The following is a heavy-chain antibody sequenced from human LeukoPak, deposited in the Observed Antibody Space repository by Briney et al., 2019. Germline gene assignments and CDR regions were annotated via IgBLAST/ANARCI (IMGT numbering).Heavy chain of an antibody. CDR3: ARNRATEAAWFDP. Sequence: GGSLRLPCAASGFTFSSYAISWVRQAPGKGLEWVLAISGSGGSTYYAVSVKGRFTISRDNSKNTLYLQMNSLRAEDTAVYYCARNRATEAAWFDPWGQGTLVTVSS. V-gene: IGHV3-23*01. D-gene: IGHD3-16*02. J-gene: IGHJ5*02. CDR1: GFTFSSYA. CDR2: ISGSGGST.